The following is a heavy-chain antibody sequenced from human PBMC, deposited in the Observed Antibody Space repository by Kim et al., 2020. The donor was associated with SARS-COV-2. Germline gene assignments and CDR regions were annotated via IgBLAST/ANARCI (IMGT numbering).Heavy chain of an antibody. Sequence: GGSLRLSCAASGFTFSSYAMNWVRQAPGKGLEWVSSITSGGGNTYYADSVRGRFTISRDNSKSTLFLQMNSLRAEDTAVYYCAKVAVPGNYCFDYWGQGTLVTVSS. D-gene: IGHD4-4*01. V-gene: IGHV3-23*01. CDR1: GFTFSSYA. CDR2: ITSGGGNT. CDR3: AKVAVPGNYCFDY. J-gene: IGHJ4*02.